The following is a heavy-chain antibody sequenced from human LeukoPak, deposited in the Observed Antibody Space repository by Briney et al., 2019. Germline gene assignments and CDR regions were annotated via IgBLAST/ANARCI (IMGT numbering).Heavy chain of an antibody. V-gene: IGHV4-4*07. J-gene: IGHJ6*03. D-gene: IGHD5-18*01. CDR1: GGSISSYY. CDR3: ARQRIQLWLRYAPHHYYYMDV. Sequence: SETLSLTCTVSGGSISSYYWSWIRQPAGKGLEWIGRIYTSGSTNYNPSLKSRVTMSVDTSKNQFSLKLSSVTAADTAVYYCARQRIQLWLRYAPHHYYYMDVWGKGTTVTVSS. CDR2: IYTSGST.